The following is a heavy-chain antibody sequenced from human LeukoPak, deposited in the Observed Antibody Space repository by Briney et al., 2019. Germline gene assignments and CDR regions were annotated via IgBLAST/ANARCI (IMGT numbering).Heavy chain of an antibody. V-gene: IGHV3-73*01. J-gene: IGHJ6*04. CDR3: ARGRGFLDV. CDR2: IRSKANSYAT. CDR1: GFTFSGSA. D-gene: IGHD3-10*01. Sequence: GGSLRLSCAVSGFTFSGSAMHWVRQASGKGLEWVGRIRSKANSYATAYAASVKGRFTISRDDSKNTAYLQMNSLKTEDTAVYYCARGRGFLDVWGKGTTVTVSS.